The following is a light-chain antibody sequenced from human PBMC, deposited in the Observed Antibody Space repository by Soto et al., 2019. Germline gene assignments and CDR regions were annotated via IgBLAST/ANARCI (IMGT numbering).Light chain of an antibody. V-gene: IGLV1-51*01. CDR1: SSNIGKKT. CDR2: DND. Sequence: QSALTQPPSASRAPGQRVTISCSGSSSNIGKKTVNWYQQLPGAAPKLVVYDNDRRPSGIPGRFSGSKSGTSATLVITGLQTGDEADYYCGTWDDRLDGNYVFGTGTKGTVL. J-gene: IGLJ1*01. CDR3: GTWDDRLDGNYV.